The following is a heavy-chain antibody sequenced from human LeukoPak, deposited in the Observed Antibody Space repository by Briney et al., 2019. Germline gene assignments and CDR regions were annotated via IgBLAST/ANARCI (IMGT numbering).Heavy chain of an antibody. CDR1: AGSISSKSYY. J-gene: IGHJ3*02. CDR3: AVFYYDYRGYWSGHRLDVFDM. V-gene: IGHV4-39*01. Sequence: SETLSLTCTVSAGSISSKSYYWGWIRQPPGKGLEWVGSIYYSGNTDYNPSLKSRVTISVDTSKNQFSLKLTSVTAADTAVFYCAVFYYDYRGYWSGHRLDVFDMWGQGTMVTVSS. D-gene: IGHD3-22*01. CDR2: IYYSGNT.